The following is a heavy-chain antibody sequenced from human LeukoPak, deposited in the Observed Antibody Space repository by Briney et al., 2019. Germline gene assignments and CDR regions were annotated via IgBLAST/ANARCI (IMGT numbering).Heavy chain of an antibody. CDR2: ISDSGGST. Sequence: GGSLSLSCAASGFTFSSYALSWVRQAPGKGLEWVSSISDSGGSTYYADSVKGRFTISRDNSKNTLYLQMNSLRAEDTALYYCARSVRVAAAGTPLGGFDPWGQGTLVTVSS. CDR1: GFTFSSYA. J-gene: IGHJ5*02. CDR3: ARSVRVAAAGTPLGGFDP. D-gene: IGHD6-13*01. V-gene: IGHV3-23*01.